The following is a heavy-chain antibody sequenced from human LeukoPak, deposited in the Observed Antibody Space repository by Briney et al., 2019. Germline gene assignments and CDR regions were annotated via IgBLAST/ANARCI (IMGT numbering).Heavy chain of an antibody. CDR2: IYHSGST. J-gene: IGHJ3*02. CDR1: GGSISSSSYY. CDR3: ARGDASDI. V-gene: IGHV4-39*07. Sequence: SETLSLTCTVSGGSISSSSYYWGWIRQPPGKGLEWIGSIYHSGSTYYNPSLKSRVTISVDRSKNQFSLKLSSVTAADTAVYYCARGDASDIWGQGTMVTVSS.